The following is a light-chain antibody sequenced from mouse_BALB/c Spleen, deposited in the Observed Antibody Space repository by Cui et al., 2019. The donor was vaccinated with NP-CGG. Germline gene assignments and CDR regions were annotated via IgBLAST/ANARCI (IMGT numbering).Light chain of an antibody. CDR2: GTN. Sequence: QAVVTHASTTNTSPCETVTITCRSSTGAVATSNYANWVQEKPDHLFTGLIGGTNNRAPGVPARFSGSLIGDKAALTITGAQTEDEAIYFCALWYNNHWVFGGGTKLTVL. V-gene: IGLV1*01. CDR3: ALWYNNHWV. CDR1: TGAVATSNY. J-gene: IGLJ1*01.